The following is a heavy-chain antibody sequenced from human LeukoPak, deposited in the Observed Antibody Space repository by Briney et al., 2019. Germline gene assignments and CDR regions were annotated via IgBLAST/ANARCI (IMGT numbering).Heavy chain of an antibody. CDR2: ISGSGGNT. J-gene: IGHJ4*02. D-gene: IGHD5-12*01. CDR1: GFTFSSYG. CDR3: AKYSYYAD. Sequence: GGSLRLSCAASGFTFSSYGMSWVRQAPGKGLEWVSTISGSGGNTYYADSVKGRFTISRENSKNTLYLQMNSLRTEDTAIYYCAKYSYYADWGQGTLVTVSS. V-gene: IGHV3-23*01.